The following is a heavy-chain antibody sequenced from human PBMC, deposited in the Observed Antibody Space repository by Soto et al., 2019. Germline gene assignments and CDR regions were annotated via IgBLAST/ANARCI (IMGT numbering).Heavy chain of an antibody. J-gene: IGHJ5*02. CDR3: ARDPLEVRGVYNWFDP. Sequence: PSETLSLTCAVSGYSISSGYYWGWIRQPPGKGLEWIGSIYHSGSTYYNPSLKSRVTISVDTSKNQFSLKLSSVTAADTAVYYCARDPLEVRGVYNWFDPWGQGTLVTVSS. CDR2: IYHSGST. V-gene: IGHV4-38-2*02. CDR1: GYSISSGYY. D-gene: IGHD3-10*01.